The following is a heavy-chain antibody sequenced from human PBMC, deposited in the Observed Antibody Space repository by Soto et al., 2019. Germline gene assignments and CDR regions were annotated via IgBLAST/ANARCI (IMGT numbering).Heavy chain of an antibody. J-gene: IGHJ5*02. Sequence: SETLSLTCTVSGGSISSYYWSWTRQPPGKGLEWIGYIYYSGSTNYNPSLKSRVTISVDTSKNQFSLKLSSVTAADTAVYYCARGGDYSNWFDPWGQGTLVTVSS. CDR2: IYYSGST. CDR1: GGSISSYY. CDR3: ARGGDYSNWFDP. V-gene: IGHV4-59*08. D-gene: IGHD4-17*01.